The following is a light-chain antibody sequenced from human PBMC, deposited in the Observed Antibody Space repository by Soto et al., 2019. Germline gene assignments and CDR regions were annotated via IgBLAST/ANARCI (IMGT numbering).Light chain of an antibody. V-gene: IGKV1-8*01. J-gene: IGKJ3*01. CDR3: HQYYDYPFT. Sequence: AIRMTQSPSSFSASTGDRVTITCRASQKIASYLAWYQQKPGKAPHLLIYDASTLQPGVPSRFSGSGSGTDFTLTITSRRSEDFATYYCHQYYDYPFTFGPGTKVDIK. CDR1: QKIASY. CDR2: DAS.